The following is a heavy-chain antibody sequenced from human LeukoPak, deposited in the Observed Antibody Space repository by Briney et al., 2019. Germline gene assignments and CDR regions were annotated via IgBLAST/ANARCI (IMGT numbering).Heavy chain of an antibody. V-gene: IGHV1-69*13. CDR3: AKVPGRAVALFFDY. Sequence: ASVKVSCKASGGTFSSYAISWVRQAPGQGLEWMGGIIPIFGTANYAQKFQGRVTITADESTSTAYMELSSLRSEDTAVYYCAKVPGRAVALFFDYWGQGTLVTVSS. CDR1: GGTFSSYA. CDR2: IIPIFGTA. J-gene: IGHJ4*02. D-gene: IGHD6-19*01.